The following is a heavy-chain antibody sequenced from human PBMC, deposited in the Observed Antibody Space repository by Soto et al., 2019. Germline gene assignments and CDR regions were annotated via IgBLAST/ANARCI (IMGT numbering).Heavy chain of an antibody. J-gene: IGHJ5*02. D-gene: IGHD5-12*01. CDR1: GGTFSSFS. CDR2: IIPIFGTA. Sequence: GASVKVFCKASGGTFSSFSISWGRQAPGQGLEWMGGIIPIFGTANYAQKFQGRVTITADESTSTAYMELSSLRSEDTAVYYCARVKEEMATIPWFDPWGQGTLVTVSS. V-gene: IGHV1-69*01. CDR3: ARVKEEMATIPWFDP.